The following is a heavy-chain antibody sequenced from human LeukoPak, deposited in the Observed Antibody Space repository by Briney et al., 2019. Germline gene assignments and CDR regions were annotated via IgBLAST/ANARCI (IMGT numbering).Heavy chain of an antibody. Sequence: SETLSLTCTVSGYSISSGYYWGWIRQPPGKGLEWIGSIYHSGSTNYNPSLKSRVTISVDKSKNQFSLKLSSVTAADTAVYYCARIVGAVAGTYYFDYWGQGTLVTVSS. V-gene: IGHV4-38-2*02. CDR2: IYHSGST. CDR3: ARIVGAVAGTYYFDY. J-gene: IGHJ4*02. CDR1: GYSISSGYY. D-gene: IGHD6-19*01.